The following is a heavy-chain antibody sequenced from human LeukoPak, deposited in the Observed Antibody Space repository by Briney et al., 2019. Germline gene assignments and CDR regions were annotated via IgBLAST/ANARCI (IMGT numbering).Heavy chain of an antibody. J-gene: IGHJ3*02. Sequence: PSETLSLTCAVYGGSFSGYYWSWIRQPPGKGLEWIGEINHSGSTNYNPSLKSRVTISVDTSKNQFSLKLSSVTAADTAVYYCATAGDYCSGGSCLPSAFDIWGQGTMVTVSS. CDR2: INHSGST. V-gene: IGHV4-34*01. CDR3: ATAGDYCSGGSCLPSAFDI. CDR1: GGSFSGYY. D-gene: IGHD2-15*01.